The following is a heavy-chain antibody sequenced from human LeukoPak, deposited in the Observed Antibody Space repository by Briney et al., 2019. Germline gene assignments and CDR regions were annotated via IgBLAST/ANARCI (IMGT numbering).Heavy chain of an antibody. V-gene: IGHV3-21*04. Sequence: GGSLRLSCAASGFTFSTYNMNWVRQAPGKGLEWVSSITSSSSYIYYADSVKGRLTISRDNAKNSLYLQMNSLRAEDTAVYYCARDPGSGYEEHFDYWGQGTLVTVSS. J-gene: IGHJ4*02. CDR3: ARDPGSGYEEHFDY. CDR2: ITSSSSYI. CDR1: GFTFSTYN. D-gene: IGHD5-12*01.